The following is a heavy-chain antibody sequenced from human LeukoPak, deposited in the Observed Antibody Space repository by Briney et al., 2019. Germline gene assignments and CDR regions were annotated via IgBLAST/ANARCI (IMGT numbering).Heavy chain of an antibody. D-gene: IGHD1-26*01. CDR1: GFTFSSYA. CDR3: AREGNSGSFVQGDFDY. CDR2: ISYDGSNK. Sequence: GGSLRLSCAASGFTFSSYAMHWVRQAPGKGLEWVAVISYDGSNKYYADSVKGRFTIPRDNSKNTLYLQMNSLRDEDTAVYYCAREGNSGSFVQGDFDYWGQGTLVTVSS. V-gene: IGHV3-30-3*01. J-gene: IGHJ4*02.